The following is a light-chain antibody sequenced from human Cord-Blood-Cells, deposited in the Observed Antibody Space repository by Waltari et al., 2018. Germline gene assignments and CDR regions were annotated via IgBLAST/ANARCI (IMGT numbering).Light chain of an antibody. CDR1: QSISSY. CDR3: QQSYNTLYS. J-gene: IGKJ2*03. CDR2: AAS. V-gene: IGKV1-39*01. Sequence: DIQMTQSPSSLAASVGDRVTITCQASQSISSYINWYQQKPGKAPKFLIYAASSLQSGIPSRFSGSGYGTDFTLTISSLQPEDVATYYCQQSYNTLYSFGQGTKLEIK.